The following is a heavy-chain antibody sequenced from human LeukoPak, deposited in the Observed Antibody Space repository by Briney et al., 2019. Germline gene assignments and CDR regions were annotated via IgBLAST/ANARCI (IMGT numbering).Heavy chain of an antibody. J-gene: IGHJ4*02. CDR3: ARDFHAYDSSGYYFDY. D-gene: IGHD3-22*01. V-gene: IGHV3-30*02. CDR2: IRYDGSNK. Sequence: GGSLRLSCAASGFTFSSYGMHWVRQAPGKGLEWVAFIRYDGSNKYYADSVKGRFTISRDNAKNSLYLQMNSLRAEDTAVYYCARDFHAYDSSGYYFDYWGQGTLVTVSS. CDR1: GFTFSSYG.